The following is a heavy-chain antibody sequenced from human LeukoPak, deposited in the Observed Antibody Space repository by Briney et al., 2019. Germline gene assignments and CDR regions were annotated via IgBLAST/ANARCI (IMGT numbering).Heavy chain of an antibody. D-gene: IGHD3-22*01. CDR1: GFTVSSYA. Sequence: DPGGSLRLSCAASGFTVSSYAMSWVRQAPGKGLEWVSAISGSGCSTYYADGVKGRVTSSRDNAKNTMYLTMNSLRAEDTGVYYCETVVVISFPSEIDYWGQGPLVTVSS. CDR3: ETVVVISFPSEIDY. J-gene: IGHJ4*02. V-gene: IGHV3-23*01. CDR2: ISGSGCST.